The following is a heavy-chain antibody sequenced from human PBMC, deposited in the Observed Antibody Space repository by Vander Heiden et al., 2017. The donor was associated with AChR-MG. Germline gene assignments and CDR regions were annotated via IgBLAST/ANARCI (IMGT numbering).Heavy chain of an antibody. CDR1: GGTFSSYA. V-gene: IGHV1-69*06. CDR3: ARGDGVVVVAATHYYYYMDV. CDR2: IIPIFGTA. J-gene: IGHJ6*03. Sequence: QVQLVQSGAEVKKPGSSVKVSCKASGGTFSSYAISWVRQAPGQGLEWMGGIIPIFGTANYAQKFQGRVTITADKSTSTAYMELSSLRSEDTAVYYCARGDGVVVVAATHYYYYMDVWGKGTTVTVSS. D-gene: IGHD2-15*01.